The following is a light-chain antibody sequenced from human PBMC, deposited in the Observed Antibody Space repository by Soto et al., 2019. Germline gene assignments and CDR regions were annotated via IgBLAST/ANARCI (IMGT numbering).Light chain of an antibody. CDR3: QQRYSTPQT. V-gene: IGKV1-39*01. CDR1: QSISSY. J-gene: IGKJ1*01. CDR2: AAS. Sequence: DIQMTQSPSSLSASVGDRVTITCRASQSISSYLNWYQQKPGKAPKLLIYAASSLQIGVPSRFSRSGSGTDFTLTISSLQPEDFATYYCQQRYSTPQTFGQGTKVEIK.